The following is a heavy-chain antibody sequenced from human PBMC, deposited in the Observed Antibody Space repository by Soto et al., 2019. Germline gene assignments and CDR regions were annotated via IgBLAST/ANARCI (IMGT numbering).Heavy chain of an antibody. V-gene: IGHV1-69*12. CDR2: IIPIFGTA. CDR1: GGTFSSYA. D-gene: IGHD1-26*01. J-gene: IGHJ6*02. Sequence: QVQLVQSGAEVKKPGSSVKVSCKASGGTFSSYAISWVRQAPGQGLEWMGGIIPIFGTANYAQKFQGRVTITADECTSAAYMEVSSLVCEDTAVYYCAREAMEVGATPPYYYGMDVWGQGTTVTVSS. CDR3: AREAMEVGATPPYYYGMDV.